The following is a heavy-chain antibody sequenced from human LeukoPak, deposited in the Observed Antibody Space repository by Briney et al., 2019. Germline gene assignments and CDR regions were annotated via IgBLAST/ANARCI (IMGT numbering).Heavy chain of an antibody. CDR3: ARVSGYYFDY. CDR1: GGSFSGYY. Sequence: SETLSLTCAVYGGSFSGYYWSWIRRPPGKGLEWIGEINHSGSTNYNPSLKSRVTISVDTSKNQSSLKLSSVTAADTAVYYCARVSGYYFDYWGQGTLVTVSS. J-gene: IGHJ4*02. V-gene: IGHV4-34*01. CDR2: INHSGST. D-gene: IGHD3-22*01.